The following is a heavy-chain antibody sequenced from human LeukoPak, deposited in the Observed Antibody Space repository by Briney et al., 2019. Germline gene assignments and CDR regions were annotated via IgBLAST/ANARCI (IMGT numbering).Heavy chain of an antibody. Sequence: ASVKVSCKASGYSFTNYYIYWVRQAPGQGLEWMGIINPSGGSTSYAQKFQGRVTMTRDTSTSTVYMELSSLRSEDTAVYYCAGGPYVDIVATLDYWGQGTPVTVSS. CDR1: GYSFTNYY. J-gene: IGHJ4*02. CDR2: INPSGGST. D-gene: IGHD5-12*01. CDR3: AGGPYVDIVATLDY. V-gene: IGHV1-46*01.